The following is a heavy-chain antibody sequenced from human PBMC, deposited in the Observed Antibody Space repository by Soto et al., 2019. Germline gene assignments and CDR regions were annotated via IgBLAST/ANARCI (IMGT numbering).Heavy chain of an antibody. V-gene: IGHV5-51*01. CDR1: GYSFTSYW. Sequence: PGESLKISCKGSGYSFTSYWIGWVRQMPGKGLEWMGIIYPGDSDTRYSPSFEGQVTMSADKSISTVYLQWSSLKASDTAMYYCARLGGYDSRGYGMDVWGPGTTVTVSS. D-gene: IGHD5-12*01. J-gene: IGHJ6*02. CDR2: IYPGDSDT. CDR3: ARLGGYDSRGYGMDV.